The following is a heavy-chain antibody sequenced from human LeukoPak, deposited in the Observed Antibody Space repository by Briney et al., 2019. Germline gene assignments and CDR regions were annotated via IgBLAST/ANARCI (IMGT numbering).Heavy chain of an antibody. CDR2: ISDGGST. CDR1: GGSITSYY. Sequence: SGTLSLTCSVSGGSITSYYWSWIRQPPGKGLEWIGYISDGGSTNYNPSPKSRVSISVDTSKNQFSLKLSSVTAADTAVYFCARASTTFDDWGQGTLVTVSS. V-gene: IGHV4-59*01. D-gene: IGHD1-14*01. CDR3: ARASTTFDD. J-gene: IGHJ4*02.